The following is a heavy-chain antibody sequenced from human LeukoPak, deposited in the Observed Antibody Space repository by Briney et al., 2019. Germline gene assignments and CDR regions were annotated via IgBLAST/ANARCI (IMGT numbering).Heavy chain of an antibody. CDR1: GFTFSNYA. CDR3: AKDICGVRYSSSCPLDY. V-gene: IGHV3-23*01. CDR2: ISDSGGSA. D-gene: IGHD6-13*01. J-gene: IGHJ4*02. Sequence: GGSLRLSCAASGFTFSNYAINWVRQAPGKGLEWVSAISDSGGSAYYADSVKGRFTISRDNSKNTVYLQLNSLRADDTAVYYCAKDICGVRYSSSCPLDYWGQGTLVTVSS.